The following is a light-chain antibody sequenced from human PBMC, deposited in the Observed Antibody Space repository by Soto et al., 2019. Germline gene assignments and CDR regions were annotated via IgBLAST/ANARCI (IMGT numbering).Light chain of an antibody. CDR2: YDR. CDR1: NIGRKS. J-gene: IGLJ1*01. Sequence: SYELTQPPSVSLAPGETASIACGGDNIGRKSVHWYQQKPGQAPVVVMYYDRDRPSGIPERFSGSNSGNTATLTIGWVEAGDEADYYCQVYDSSSDHFVFGTGTKVTVL. CDR3: QVYDSSSDHFV. V-gene: IGLV3-21*04.